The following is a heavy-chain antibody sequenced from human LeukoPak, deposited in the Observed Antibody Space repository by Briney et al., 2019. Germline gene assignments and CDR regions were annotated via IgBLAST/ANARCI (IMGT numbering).Heavy chain of an antibody. CDR2: MNPNSGNT. Sequence: GASVKVSCKASGYTFTSYDINWVRQATGRGLEWMGWMNPNSGNTGYAQKFQGRVTITRNTSISTAYMELSSLRSEDTAVYYCARLWHYYDSSGFHRGDAFDIWGQGTMVTVSS. V-gene: IGHV1-8*03. CDR1: GYTFTSYD. J-gene: IGHJ3*02. CDR3: ARLWHYYDSSGFHRGDAFDI. D-gene: IGHD3-22*01.